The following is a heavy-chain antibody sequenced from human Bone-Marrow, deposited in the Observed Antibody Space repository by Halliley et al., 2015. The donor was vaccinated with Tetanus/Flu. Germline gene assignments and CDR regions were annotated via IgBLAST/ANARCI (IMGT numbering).Heavy chain of an antibody. Sequence: WVARIRRKADSYTIEYAACAKGRFTISRDDSKNSLYLQMNSLKSEDTAVYYCSRDSGSYSFDYWGLGTLVTVSS. CDR3: SRDSGSYSFDY. CDR2: IRRKADSYTI. J-gene: IGHJ4*02. V-gene: IGHV3-72*01. D-gene: IGHD1-26*01.